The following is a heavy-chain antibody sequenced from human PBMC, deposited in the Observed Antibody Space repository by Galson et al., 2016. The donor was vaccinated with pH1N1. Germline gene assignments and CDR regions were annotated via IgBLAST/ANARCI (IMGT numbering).Heavy chain of an antibody. CDR3: RGLNDN. CDR1: GFTFSNAW. J-gene: IGHJ4*02. CDR2: IKSKTDGGTA. Sequence: SLRLSCAASGFTFSNAWMSWVRQAPGKGLEWVGRIKSKTDGGTADYAAPVKGRLTLSRDDSKNTLYLQMNSLKIEDTAVYYCRGLNDNWGQGTLVTVSS. D-gene: IGHD3-16*01. V-gene: IGHV3-15*01.